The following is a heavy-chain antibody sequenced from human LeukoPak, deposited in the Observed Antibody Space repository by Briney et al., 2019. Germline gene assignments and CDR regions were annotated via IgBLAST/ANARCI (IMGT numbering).Heavy chain of an antibody. CDR2: VSGSDDRT. Sequence: PGGSLSLSCAASVSTFSIAAMTCVRQAPGKGLEWVSTVSGSDDRTYYADSVRRRFTIPTDSSKNTLHFHMHTLRVEHTAIYYCAKGPHVGSGYHPDYWGQGDLVTVSP. V-gene: IGHV3-23*01. D-gene: IGHD3-22*01. CDR1: VSTFSIAA. J-gene: IGHJ4*02. CDR3: AKGPHVGSGYHPDY.